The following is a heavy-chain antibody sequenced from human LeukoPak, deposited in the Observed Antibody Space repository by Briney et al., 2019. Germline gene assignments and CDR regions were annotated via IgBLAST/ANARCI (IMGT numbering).Heavy chain of an antibody. CDR1: GGSISSYY. CDR3: ARDSTHTTTYFDY. Sequence: SETLSLTCTVSGGSISSYYWSWSRQPAGRGLEWIGRIYTSGSTNYNPSLKSRVTMSVDTSRNQFSLKLSSVTAADTAVYYCARDSTHTTTYFDYWGQGTLVTVSS. J-gene: IGHJ4*02. V-gene: IGHV4-4*07. CDR2: IYTSGST. D-gene: IGHD4-17*01.